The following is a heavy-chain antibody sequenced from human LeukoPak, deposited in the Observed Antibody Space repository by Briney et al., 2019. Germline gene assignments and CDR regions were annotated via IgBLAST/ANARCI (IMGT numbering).Heavy chain of an antibody. CDR3: TTFGYNAYFDY. V-gene: IGHV3-15*01. J-gene: IGHJ4*02. CDR2: IKRKTDGGTT. Sequence: GGSLRLSCAASGFTFSNDWMSWVRQAPGKGLEWVGRIKRKTDGGTTDYAAPVKGRFTISRDDSRNTLYLQMNSLQTEDTAVYYCTTFGYNAYFDYWGQGTLVTVSS. CDR1: GFTFSNDW. D-gene: IGHD5-24*01.